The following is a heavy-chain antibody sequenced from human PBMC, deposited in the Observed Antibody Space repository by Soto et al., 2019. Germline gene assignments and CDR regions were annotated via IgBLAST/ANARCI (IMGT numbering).Heavy chain of an antibody. D-gene: IGHD6-13*01. J-gene: IGHJ3*02. CDR3: ARDGGDMYSSSWYDDAFDI. CDR1: GFTFSSYW. V-gene: IGHV3-7*03. Sequence: GGSLRLSCAASGFTFSSYWMSWVRQAPGKGLEWVANIKQDGSEKYYVDSVKGRFTISRDNAKNSLYLQMNSLRAEDTAVYYCARDGGDMYSSSWYDDAFDIWGQGTMVTVSS. CDR2: IKQDGSEK.